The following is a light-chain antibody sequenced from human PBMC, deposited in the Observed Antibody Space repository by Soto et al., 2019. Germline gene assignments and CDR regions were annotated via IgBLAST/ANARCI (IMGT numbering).Light chain of an antibody. Sequence: DIQMTQPPSTLSASVGDRVTITCRASQSISSWLAWYQQKPGKAPKLLIYKASSLEGGVPSRFSGSGSGTEFTLTISSLQPDDFATYYCQQYNSYSHTFGQGTKLEIK. CDR2: KAS. V-gene: IGKV1-5*03. CDR1: QSISSW. CDR3: QQYNSYSHT. J-gene: IGKJ2*01.